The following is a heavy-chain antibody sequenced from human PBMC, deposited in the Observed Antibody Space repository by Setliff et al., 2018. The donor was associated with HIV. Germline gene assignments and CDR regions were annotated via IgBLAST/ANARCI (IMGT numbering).Heavy chain of an antibody. CDR1: GDSISSYY. Sequence: PSETLSLTCTVSGDSISSYYWSWIRQPPGKGLEWIGYIYTSGITDYNPSLKSRVTISVDTSKNQFSLNLSPVTAADTAVYYCARHGAFYYYYYMDVWGKGTTVTVSS. CDR2: IYTSGIT. J-gene: IGHJ6*03. V-gene: IGHV4-4*08. CDR3: ARHGAFYYYYYMDV.